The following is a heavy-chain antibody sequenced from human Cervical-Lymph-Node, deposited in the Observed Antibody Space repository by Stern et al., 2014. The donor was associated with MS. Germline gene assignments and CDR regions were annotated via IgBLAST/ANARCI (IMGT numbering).Heavy chain of an antibody. D-gene: IGHD6-13*01. J-gene: IGHJ2*01. CDR2: IYHSGST. Sequence: QVQLQESGPGLVKPSGTLSLTCAVSGGSISSSNWWSWVRQPPGKGLEWIGEIYHSGSTNYNPSLKSRVTISVDKSKNQFSLKLSSVTAADTAVYYCARTQGGSSWYDRTNWYFDLWGRGTLVTVSS. CDR3: ARTQGGSSWYDRTNWYFDL. CDR1: GGSISSSNW. V-gene: IGHV4-4*02.